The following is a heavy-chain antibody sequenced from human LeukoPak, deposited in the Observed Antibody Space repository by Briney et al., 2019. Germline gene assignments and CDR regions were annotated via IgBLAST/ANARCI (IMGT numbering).Heavy chain of an antibody. CDR1: GFTFSSYW. D-gene: IGHD1/OR15-1a*01. Sequence: GGSLRLSCAASGFTFSSYWMSWVRQAPGKGLEWVANIRQDGSVQNYVDSVKGRFTISRDNPKNSVYLQMSSLRAEDTAVYYCLVTTRSRGFDYWGQGTLVAVSS. J-gene: IGHJ4*02. CDR3: LVTTRSRGFDY. CDR2: IRQDGSVQ. V-gene: IGHV3-7*01.